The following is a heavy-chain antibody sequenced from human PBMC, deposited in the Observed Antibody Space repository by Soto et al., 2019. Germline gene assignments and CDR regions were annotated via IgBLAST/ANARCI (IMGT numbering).Heavy chain of an antibody. D-gene: IGHD3-3*01. CDR1: GFTFSSYG. CDR2: IWYDGSNK. CDR3: AGVYDFWSALYGMDV. V-gene: IGHV3-33*01. J-gene: IGHJ6*02. Sequence: GETLKISCAASGFTFSSYGMHWVRQAPGKGLEWVAVIWYDGSNKYYADSVKGRFTISRDNSKNTLYLQMNSLRAEDTAVYYYAGVYDFWSALYGMDVWGQGTTVTVSS.